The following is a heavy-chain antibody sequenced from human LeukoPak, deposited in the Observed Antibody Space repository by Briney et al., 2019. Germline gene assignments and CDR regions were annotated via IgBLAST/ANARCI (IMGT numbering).Heavy chain of an antibody. CDR2: IKSKTDGGTT. D-gene: IGHD2-2*01. J-gene: IGHJ3*02. V-gene: IGHV3-15*01. CDR3: IPALYPGDAFDI. Sequence: PGGSLRLSCAASGFTFSNAWMSWVRQAPGKGLEWVGRIKSKTDGGTTDYAAPVKGRFTISRDDSKNTLYLQMNSLKTEDTAVYYCIPALYPGDAFDIWGQGTMVTVPS. CDR1: GFTFSNAW.